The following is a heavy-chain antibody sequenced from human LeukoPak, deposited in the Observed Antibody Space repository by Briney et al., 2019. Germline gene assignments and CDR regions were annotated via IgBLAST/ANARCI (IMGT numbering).Heavy chain of an antibody. Sequence: PSETLSLTCTVSGGSISSSSYYWGWIRQPPGKGLEWIGGIYYSGSTYYNPSLKSRVTISVDTSKNQFSLKLSSVTAADTAVYYCARVLGGIAAAGTHFDYWGQGTLVTVSS. CDR1: GGSISSSSYY. CDR2: IYYSGST. CDR3: ARVLGGIAAAGTHFDY. J-gene: IGHJ4*02. V-gene: IGHV4-39*07. D-gene: IGHD6-13*01.